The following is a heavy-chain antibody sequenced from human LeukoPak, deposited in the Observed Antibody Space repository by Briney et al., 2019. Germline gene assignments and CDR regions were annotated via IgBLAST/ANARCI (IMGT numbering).Heavy chain of an antibody. J-gene: IGHJ4*02. CDR3: ARGLVRQTLGD. CDR1: GFTFSNNA. D-gene: IGHD1-26*01. Sequence: GGSLRLSCAASGFTFSNNAMHWVRQAPGKGLEWVSAINGGGSGTFYADSVKGRFTITRDNSKNTLYLQMNSLRAEDTAVYYCARGLVRQTLGDWGQGTLVTVSS. V-gene: IGHV3-23*01. CDR2: INGGGSGT.